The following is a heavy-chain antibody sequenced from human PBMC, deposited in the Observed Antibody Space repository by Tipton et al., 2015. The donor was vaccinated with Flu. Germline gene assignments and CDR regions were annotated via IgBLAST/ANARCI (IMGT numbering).Heavy chain of an antibody. CDR1: GGSISSSNW. Sequence: TLSLTCAVSGGSISSSNWWSWVRQPPGKGLEWIGEIYHSGSTNYNPSLKSRVTISVDKSKNQFSLKLSSVTAADTAVYYCARDRHIVVVTATRYFDLWGRGTLVTVSS. J-gene: IGHJ2*01. D-gene: IGHD2-21*02. V-gene: IGHV4-4*02. CDR3: ARDRHIVVVTATRYFDL. CDR2: IYHSGST.